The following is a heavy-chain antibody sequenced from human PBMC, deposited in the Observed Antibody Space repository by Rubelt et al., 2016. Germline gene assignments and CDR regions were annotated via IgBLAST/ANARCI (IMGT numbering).Heavy chain of an antibody. CDR2: ISAYNGNT. V-gene: IGHV1-18*04. Sequence: QVQLGQSEAEVKKPGASVKVSCKASGYTFTYCSLHWLQQAPGQGLEWMGWISAYNGNTNYAQKLQGRVTMTTDTSTSIAYMELRSLRSEDTAVYYCASAVGYQNQGNFQHWGQGTLVTVSS. J-gene: IGHJ1*01. CDR1: GYTFTYCS. D-gene: IGHD3-16*02. CDR3: ASAVGYQNQGNFQH.